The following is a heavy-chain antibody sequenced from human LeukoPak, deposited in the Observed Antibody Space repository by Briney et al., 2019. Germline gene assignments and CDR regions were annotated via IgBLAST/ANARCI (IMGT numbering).Heavy chain of an antibody. CDR3: ARDRGQLSSWFDP. V-gene: IGHV3-33*01. D-gene: IGHD2-2*01. CDR1: GFTFSSYG. CDR2: IWHDASNK. Sequence: GGSLRLSCTASGFTFSSYGMHWVRQAPGKGLEWVAIIWHDASNKYYADSVKGRFTISRDNSKNTMYLEMNSLRVEDTAVYYCARDRGQLSSWFDPWGQGTLVTVSS. J-gene: IGHJ5*02.